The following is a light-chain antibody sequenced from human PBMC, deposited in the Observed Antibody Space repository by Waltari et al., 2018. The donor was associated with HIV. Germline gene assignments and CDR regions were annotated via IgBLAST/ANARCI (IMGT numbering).Light chain of an antibody. CDR1: SSDVGGYAY. Sequence: QSALPQPASVSGSPGQSITISCTGTSSDVGGYAYVSWYQQHPGKAPKLIIYEVSYRPAGSSHRFSASKSGNTASLTISGLQAEDEADYYCSSYTSSNTLVFGGGTKLTVL. CDR3: SSYTSSNTLV. J-gene: IGLJ3*02. V-gene: IGLV2-14*03. CDR2: EVS.